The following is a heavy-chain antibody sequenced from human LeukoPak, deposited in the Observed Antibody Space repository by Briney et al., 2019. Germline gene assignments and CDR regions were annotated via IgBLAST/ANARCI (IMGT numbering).Heavy chain of an antibody. CDR2: IYYSGST. CDR3: ARGFGVVIM. Sequence: SETLSLTCTVSGGSISSSSYYWGWIRQPPGKGLEWIGSIYYSGSTYYNPSLKSRVTISVDTSKNQFSLKLSSVTAADTAVYYCARGFGVVIMGGQGTLVTVSS. D-gene: IGHD3-3*01. J-gene: IGHJ4*02. V-gene: IGHV4-39*01. CDR1: GGSISSSSYY.